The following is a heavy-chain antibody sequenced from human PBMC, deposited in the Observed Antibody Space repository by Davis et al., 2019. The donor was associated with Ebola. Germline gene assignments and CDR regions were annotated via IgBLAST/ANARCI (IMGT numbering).Heavy chain of an antibody. Sequence: SVKVSCKASAGTFSSYAISWVRQAPGQGLEWMGRIIPFLGIANYAQKFQGRVTITADKSTSTAYMELSSLRSEDTAVYYCAAGVLSTYYYGMDVWGQGTTVTVSS. CDR2: IIPFLGIA. CDR3: AAGVLSTYYYGMDV. V-gene: IGHV1-69*04. J-gene: IGHJ6*02. D-gene: IGHD3-9*01. CDR1: AGTFSSYA.